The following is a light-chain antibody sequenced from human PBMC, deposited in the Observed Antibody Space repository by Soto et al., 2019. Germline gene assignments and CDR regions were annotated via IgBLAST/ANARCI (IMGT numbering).Light chain of an antibody. CDR2: DAS. J-gene: IGKJ1*01. CDR3: QQFHSFSRT. V-gene: IGKV1-5*01. CDR1: QNINSW. Sequence: DIQMTQSPSTLSASVGDRVTITCRASQNINSWLAWYQQKPGKAPNLLIYDASTLESRVPSRFSGSASGTEFTPTISSLQPEAFANYYCQQFHSFSRTFGQGTKVEVK.